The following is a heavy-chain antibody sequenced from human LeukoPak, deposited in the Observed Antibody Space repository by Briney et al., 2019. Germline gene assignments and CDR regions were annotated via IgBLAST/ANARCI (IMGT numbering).Heavy chain of an antibody. Sequence: GGSLRLSCAASGFTFSGYPIHWVRQAPGKGLEWVAVISYDGSNKYYADSVKGRFTISRDNSKNTLYLQMNSLRAEDTAVYYCARLSSFAFDIWGQGTMVTVSS. D-gene: IGHD3-16*02. V-gene: IGHV3-30-3*01. CDR3: ARLSSFAFDI. CDR1: GFTFSGYP. CDR2: ISYDGSNK. J-gene: IGHJ3*02.